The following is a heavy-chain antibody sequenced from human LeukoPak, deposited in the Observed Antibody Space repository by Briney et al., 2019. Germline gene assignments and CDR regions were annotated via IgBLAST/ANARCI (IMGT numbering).Heavy chain of an antibody. J-gene: IGHJ6*04. CDR3: AILADV. Sequence: PSEALSLTCSVSGGSINLYYWSWVRQTAGKGLEWIAYISNDGDTILKGRFTISRDNAKNSLYLQMSSLRAGDTAVYYCAILADVWGKGTTVVISS. CDR2: ISNDGDTI. CDR1: GGSINLYY. V-gene: IGHV3-11*04.